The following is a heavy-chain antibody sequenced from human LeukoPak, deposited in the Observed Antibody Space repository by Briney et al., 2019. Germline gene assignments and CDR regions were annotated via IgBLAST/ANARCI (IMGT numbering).Heavy chain of an antibody. CDR1: GYTFTSYG. Sequence: ASVKVSCKASGYTFTSYGISWVGQAPGQGLEGMGGISAYNGNTNNAQKCQGRVTMTTDTSTSTAYMDLRSLRSEATAVYYCARVTIRKVTTGLDYWGQGTLVTVSP. V-gene: IGHV1-18*01. CDR3: ARVTIRKVTTGLDY. J-gene: IGHJ4*02. CDR2: ISAYNGNT. D-gene: IGHD1-14*01.